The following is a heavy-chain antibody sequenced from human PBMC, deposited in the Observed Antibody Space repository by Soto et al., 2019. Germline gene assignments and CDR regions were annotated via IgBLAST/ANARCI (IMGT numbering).Heavy chain of an antibody. CDR2: MNSNSGNT. J-gene: IGHJ5*02. CDR3: ARGPYRIAAPNWFDP. CDR1: GYTFTGYD. V-gene: IGHV1-8*01. D-gene: IGHD6-6*01. Sequence: ASVKGSCKASGYTFTGYDVNWVRQATGQGLEWMGWMNSNSGNTGYAQKFQGRVTMTRNTSISTAYMELSSLRSEDTAVYYCARGPYRIAAPNWFDPWGQGTLVTLSS.